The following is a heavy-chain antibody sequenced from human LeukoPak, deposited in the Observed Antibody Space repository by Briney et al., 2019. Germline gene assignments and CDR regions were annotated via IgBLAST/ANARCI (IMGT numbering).Heavy chain of an antibody. J-gene: IGHJ4*02. V-gene: IGHV4-61*01. Sequence: SETLSLTCTVSGGSVSSGSYYWSWIRQPPGKGLEWIGYIYYSGSTNYNPSLKSRVTISVDTSKNQFSLKLSSVTAADTAVHYCARGYGFWSGFLQYYFDYWGQGTLVTVSS. D-gene: IGHD3-3*01. CDR2: IYYSGST. CDR3: ARGYGFWSGFLQYYFDY. CDR1: GGSVSSGSYY.